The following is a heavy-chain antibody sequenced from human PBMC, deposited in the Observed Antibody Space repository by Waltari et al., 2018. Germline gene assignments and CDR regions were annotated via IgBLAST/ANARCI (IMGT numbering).Heavy chain of an antibody. Sequence: QLQLQESGSGLVKPSQTLSLTCGVSGGSISGGGYSWSWIRQPPGKGLEWIGYIYPSGSTYYNPSLRSRVTISIDRSTNKFSLKVNSVTAADTAVYYCARAFPSLGAFDTWGQGTMVTVSS. CDR1: GGSISGGGYS. CDR2: IYPSGST. CDR3: ARAFPSLGAFDT. V-gene: IGHV4-30-2*01. J-gene: IGHJ3*02.